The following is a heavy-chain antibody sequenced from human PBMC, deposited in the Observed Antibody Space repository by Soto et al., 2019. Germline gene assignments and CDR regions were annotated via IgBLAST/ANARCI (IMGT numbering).Heavy chain of an antibody. Sequence: SESLSLTCAVSGDSIDNNYIWGWIRKPPGKGVEGVASIYNSVSTHYKPSLKGRVTISIDPHKKQISLQLTSVTAANTAVYYWARNSSGWSFDSWGQGTLVTVSS. D-gene: IGHD6-19*01. V-gene: IGHV4-38-2*01. CDR2: IYNSVST. CDR1: GDSIDNNYI. CDR3: ARNSSGWSFDS. J-gene: IGHJ4*02.